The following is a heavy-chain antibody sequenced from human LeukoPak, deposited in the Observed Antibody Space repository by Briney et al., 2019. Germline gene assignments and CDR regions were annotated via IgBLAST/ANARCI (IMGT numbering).Heavy chain of an antibody. CDR1: GYTFTRYY. D-gene: IGHD2-2*01. V-gene: IGHV1-46*01. J-gene: IGHJ5*02. CDR3: ARGAVVVPGAIPHWFDP. CDR2: INPSGGSA. Sequence: RASVKVSCKASGYTFTRYYMHWVRQAPGQGLEWMGVINPSGGSASYAQKFQGRVTMTRDTSTSTVHMELSSLRSEDTAVYYCARGAVVVPGAIPHWFDPWGQGTLVTVSS.